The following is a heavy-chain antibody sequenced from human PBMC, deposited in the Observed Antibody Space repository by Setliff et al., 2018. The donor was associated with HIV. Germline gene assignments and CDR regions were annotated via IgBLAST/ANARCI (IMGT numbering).Heavy chain of an antibody. Sequence: SVKVSCTASGRSFTDYGFTWVRQAPGQGLEWMGGIIPLFGRVNYAQKFQGRVTISADESTSTAYMDLSSLTSEDTAIYYCATDLKGAYLDYFDFWGQGSPVTVSS. CDR2: IIPLFGRV. CDR3: ATDLKGAYLDYFDF. CDR1: GRSFTDYG. V-gene: IGHV1-69*13. D-gene: IGHD3-16*01. J-gene: IGHJ4*02.